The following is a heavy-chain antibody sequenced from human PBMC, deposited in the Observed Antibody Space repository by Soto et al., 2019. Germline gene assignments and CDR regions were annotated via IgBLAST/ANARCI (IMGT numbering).Heavy chain of an antibody. CDR1: GYTFTSYD. V-gene: IGHV1-8*01. J-gene: IGHJ6*03. Sequence: ASVKVSCKASGYTFTSYDINWVRQATEQGLEWMGWMNPNSGNTGYAQKFQGRVTMTRNTSISTAYMELSSLRSEDTAVYYCARGGYYDILTGYYYYYYMDVWGKGTTVTVSS. D-gene: IGHD3-9*01. CDR3: ARGGYYDILTGYYYYYYMDV. CDR2: MNPNSGNT.